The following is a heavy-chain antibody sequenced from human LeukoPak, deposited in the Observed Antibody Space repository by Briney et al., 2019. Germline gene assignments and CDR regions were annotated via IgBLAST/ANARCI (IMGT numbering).Heavy chain of an antibody. CDR3: ARGGSAAAAGTHFDY. CDR2: INHSGSA. CDR1: GGSFSGYY. Sequence: SETLSLTCAVSGGSFSGYYWTWIRQPPGKGLEWIGEINHSGSANYNPSLKSRVTISLDTSKNQFSLKVSSVTAADTAVYYCARGGSAAAAGTHFDYWGQGTLVTVSS. V-gene: IGHV4-34*01. J-gene: IGHJ4*02. D-gene: IGHD6-13*01.